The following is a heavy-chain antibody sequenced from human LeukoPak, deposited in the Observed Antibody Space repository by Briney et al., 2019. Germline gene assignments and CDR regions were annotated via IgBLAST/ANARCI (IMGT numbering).Heavy chain of an antibody. CDR1: GFTFSSYA. Sequence: GGSLRLSCAASGFTFSSYAVSWVRQAPGKGLEWVSAISGSGGSTYYANSVKGRFTISRDNSKNTLYLQMNSLRAEDTAVYYCVSIVVVTHYYDYWGQGTLVTVSS. V-gene: IGHV3-23*01. J-gene: IGHJ4*02. D-gene: IGHD2-21*02. CDR2: ISGSGGST. CDR3: VSIVVVTHYYDY.